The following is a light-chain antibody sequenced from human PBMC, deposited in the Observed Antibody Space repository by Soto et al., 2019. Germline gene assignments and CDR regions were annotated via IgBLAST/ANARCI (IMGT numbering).Light chain of an antibody. V-gene: IGLV2-8*01. Sequence: QSALTQPPSASGSPGQSVTISCTGTSSDVGAYNYVSWYQQYPGKAPKLMIYEVIKRPSGVPDRFSGSKSGKTASLTVSGLQPEDEADYYCTSYAGSNTWVFGGGTKLTVL. CDR3: TSYAGSNTWV. J-gene: IGLJ3*02. CDR2: EVI. CDR1: SSDVGAYNY.